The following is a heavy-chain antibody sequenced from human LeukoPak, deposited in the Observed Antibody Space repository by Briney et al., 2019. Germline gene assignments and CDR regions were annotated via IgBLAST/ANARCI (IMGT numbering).Heavy chain of an antibody. CDR3: VKEGEGSISH. D-gene: IGHD3-16*01. V-gene: IGHV4-38-2*02. CDR1: GYSIRNGYH. CDR2: AYYTGST. J-gene: IGHJ4*02. Sequence: SETLSLTCTVSGYSIRNGYHWGWIRQSPEKGLEWIASAYYTGSTYYNPSLQSRATISLDMSKNQFSLKLTSMTASDTAVYYCVKEGEGSISHWGQGTLVTVSS.